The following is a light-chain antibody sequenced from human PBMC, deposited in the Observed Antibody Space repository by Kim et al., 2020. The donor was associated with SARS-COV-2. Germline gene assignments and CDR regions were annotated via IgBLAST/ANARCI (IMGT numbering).Light chain of an antibody. V-gene: IGKV3-11*01. CDR3: QQRESWPLT. CDR1: RSVTTN. J-gene: IGKJ4*01. Sequence: SLVPRERATLSCRASRSVTTNLAWYQQKPGQPPRLLTCDASNRATGIPARFSGSGSGTEFTLTISSLEPEDFAVYYCQQRESWPLTFGGGTKLEI. CDR2: DAS.